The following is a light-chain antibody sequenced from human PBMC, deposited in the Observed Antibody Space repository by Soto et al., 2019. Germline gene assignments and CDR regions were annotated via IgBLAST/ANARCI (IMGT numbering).Light chain of an antibody. Sequence: EIVMTQSPATLSVSAGERATLSCRASQSFSTNLAWYQQKPGQAPRLLIYDASNRATGIPARFSGSGSGTEFTLTITRLEPEDSAVYFCQHYGYSQWTFGQGTKVDI. V-gene: IGKV3D-15*01. CDR1: QSFSTN. J-gene: IGKJ1*01. CDR3: QHYGYSQWT. CDR2: DAS.